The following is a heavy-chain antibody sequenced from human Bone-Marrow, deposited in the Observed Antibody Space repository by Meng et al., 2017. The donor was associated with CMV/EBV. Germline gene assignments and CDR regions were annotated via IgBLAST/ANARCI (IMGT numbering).Heavy chain of an antibody. D-gene: IGHD2-2*01. CDR1: GFTVSDYY. CDR3: ARDSSSTGVY. V-gene: IGHV3-11*04. Sequence: GESLKISCAASGFTVSDYYMSWIRQAPGKGLEWVSYISSSSSTIYYADSVKGRFTISRDNAKNSLYLQMNSLRAEDTAVYYCARDSSSTGVYWGQGTLVTVSS. CDR2: ISSSSSTI. J-gene: IGHJ4*02.